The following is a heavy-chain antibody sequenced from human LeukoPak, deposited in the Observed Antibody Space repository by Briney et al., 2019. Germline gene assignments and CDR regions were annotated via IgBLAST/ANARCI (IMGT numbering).Heavy chain of an antibody. CDR1: GFTFSSYA. CDR2: ISSNGGST. CDR3: VKDRAAAGTGYYYGMDV. J-gene: IGHJ6*02. D-gene: IGHD6-13*01. V-gene: IGHV3-64D*09. Sequence: GGSLRLSCSASGFTFSSYAMHWVRQAPGKGLECVSAISSNGGSTYYADSVKGRFTISRDNSKNTLYHQMSSLRAEDTAVYYCVKDRAAAGTGYYYGMDVWGQGTTVTVSS.